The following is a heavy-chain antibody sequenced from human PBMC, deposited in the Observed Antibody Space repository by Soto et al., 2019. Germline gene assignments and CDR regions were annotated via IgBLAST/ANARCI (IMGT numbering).Heavy chain of an antibody. Sequence: PSETLSLTCTVSGGSISSYYWSWIRQPPGKGLEWIGYIYYSGSTNYNPSLKSRVTISVDTSKNQFSLKLSSVTAADTAVYYCARVITGTTLRYYYYGMDVWGQGTTVTVYS. D-gene: IGHD1-7*01. CDR3: ARVITGTTLRYYYYGMDV. V-gene: IGHV4-59*01. J-gene: IGHJ6*02. CDR1: GGSISSYY. CDR2: IYYSGST.